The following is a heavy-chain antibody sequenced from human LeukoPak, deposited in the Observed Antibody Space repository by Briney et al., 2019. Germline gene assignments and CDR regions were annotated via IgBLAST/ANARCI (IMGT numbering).Heavy chain of an antibody. V-gene: IGHV1-46*01. J-gene: IGHJ3*02. CDR2: INPSGGST. CDR1: GYTFTSYY. CDR3: ARVNTVTDDAFDI. Sequence: ASVKVSCKASGYTFTSYYMHWVRQAPEQGLEWMGIINPSGGSTSYAQKFQGRVTMTRDMSTSTVYMELSSLRSEDTAVYYCARVNTVTDDAFDIWGQGTMVTVSS. D-gene: IGHD4-17*01.